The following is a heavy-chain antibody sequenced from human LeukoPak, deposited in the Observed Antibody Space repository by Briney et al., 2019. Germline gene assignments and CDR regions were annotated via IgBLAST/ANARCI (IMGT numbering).Heavy chain of an antibody. J-gene: IGHJ4*02. D-gene: IGHD6-19*01. V-gene: IGHV4-30-2*02. Sequence: SSQTLSLTCAVSGGSISSGGYSWSWIRQPPGKGLEWIGYIYHSGSTYYNPSLKSRVTISVDRSKNQFSLKLSSVTAADTAVYYCARMAVAGTLIDYWGQGTLVTVSS. CDR2: IYHSGST. CDR3: ARMAVAGTLIDY. CDR1: GGSISSGGYS.